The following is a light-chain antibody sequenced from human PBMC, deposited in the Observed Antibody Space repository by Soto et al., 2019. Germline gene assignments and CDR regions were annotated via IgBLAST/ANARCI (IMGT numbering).Light chain of an antibody. V-gene: IGLV2-23*02. Sequence: QSALTQPASVSGSPGQSITISCTGTSSNVGNYNLVSWYQQHPGKAPKLMIYEVYKTPSGVSNRFSGSKSGISASLTISGLQAEDEADYYCCSYAGSDTDVFGTGTKLTVL. J-gene: IGLJ1*01. CDR2: EVY. CDR3: CSYAGSDTDV. CDR1: SSNVGNYNL.